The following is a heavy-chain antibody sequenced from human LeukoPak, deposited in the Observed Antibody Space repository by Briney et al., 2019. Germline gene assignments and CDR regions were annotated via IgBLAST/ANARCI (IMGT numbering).Heavy chain of an antibody. V-gene: IGHV3-48*01. Sequence: QPGGSLRLSCAASGFTFSSYSMNWVRQAPGKGLEWVSYISSSSSTIYYADSVKGRFTISRDNSKNTLYLQMNSLRAEDTAVYYCATTPGTKSRYYFDYWGQGTLVTVSS. CDR1: GFTFSSYS. D-gene: IGHD6-13*01. J-gene: IGHJ4*02. CDR3: ATTPGTKSRYYFDY. CDR2: ISSSSSTI.